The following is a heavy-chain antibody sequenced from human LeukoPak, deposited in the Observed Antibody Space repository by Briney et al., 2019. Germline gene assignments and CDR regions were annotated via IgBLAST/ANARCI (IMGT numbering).Heavy chain of an antibody. CDR3: ARDNSVRDEVWWFNP. D-gene: IGHD5-24*01. J-gene: IGHJ5*02. CDR1: GYTFTSNY. CDR2: ISPSGGST. V-gene: IGHV1-46*01. Sequence: ASVKVSCKAFGYTFTSNYMHWVRQAPGQGPEWMGVISPSGGSTTYAQKFQGRVTLTRDMSTSTDYLELSSLGSEDTAVYYCARDNSVRDEVWWFNPWGQGTLVTVSS.